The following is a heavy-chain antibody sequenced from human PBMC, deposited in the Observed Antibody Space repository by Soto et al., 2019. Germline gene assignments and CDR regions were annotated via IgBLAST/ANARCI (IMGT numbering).Heavy chain of an antibody. CDR2: IYYSGST. J-gene: IGHJ5*02. D-gene: IGHD5-12*01. Sequence: GKGLEWIGSIYYSGSTYYNPSLKSRVTISVATSKNQFSLKLSSVTAADTAVYYCASIPIVATPRHIANWFDPWGQGTLVTVS. CDR3: ASIPIVATPRHIANWFDP. V-gene: IGHV4-39*01.